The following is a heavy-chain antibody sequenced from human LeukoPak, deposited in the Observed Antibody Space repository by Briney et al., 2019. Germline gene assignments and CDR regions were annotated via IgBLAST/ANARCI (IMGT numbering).Heavy chain of an antibody. D-gene: IGHD3-22*01. Sequence: PSETLSLTCTVSGGSISSYYWSWIRQPAGKGLEWIGRIYTSGSTNYKPSLKSRVTMSVDTSKNQFSLKLSSVTAADTAVYYCARASTGESKSGYYDSSGYGWAFDIWGQGTMVTVSS. CDR3: ARASTGESKSGYYDSSGYGWAFDI. J-gene: IGHJ3*02. CDR1: GGSISSYY. CDR2: IYTSGST. V-gene: IGHV4-4*07.